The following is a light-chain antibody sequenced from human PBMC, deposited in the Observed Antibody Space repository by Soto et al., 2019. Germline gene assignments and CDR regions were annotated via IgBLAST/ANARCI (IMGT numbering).Light chain of an antibody. J-gene: IGKJ1*01. CDR1: QSLLHSNGYNY. CDR2: VGS. CDR3: MQALQTPT. Sequence: DIVMTQSPLSLSVTPGEPASISCRSSQSLLHSNGYNYLDWYLQKPGQSPQVLIYVGSNRASGVRDRFSGSGSRKDFTLKISRVEAEDAGGSYCMQALQTPTFGQGTKVDIK. V-gene: IGKV2-28*01.